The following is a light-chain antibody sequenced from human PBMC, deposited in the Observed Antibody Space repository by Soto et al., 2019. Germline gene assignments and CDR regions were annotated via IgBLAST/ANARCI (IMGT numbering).Light chain of an antibody. J-gene: IGLJ1*01. V-gene: IGLV1-40*01. CDR2: GNS. CDR1: SSNIGAGYD. Sequence: QSVLTQPPSVSWAPGQRVTISCTGGSSNIGAGYDVLWYQQLPGTAPKLLIYGNSNRPSGVPDRFSGSKSGTSASLAITGLQAEDEADYYCQSYDSSLSGTYVFGTGTKVTVL. CDR3: QSYDSSLSGTYV.